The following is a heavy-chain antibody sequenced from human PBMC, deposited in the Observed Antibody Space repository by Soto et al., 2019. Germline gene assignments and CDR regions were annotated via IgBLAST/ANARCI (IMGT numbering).Heavy chain of an antibody. CDR1: GITFSSYA. CDR3: AKADYGDYGFDY. Sequence: EVQLLESGGGLVQPGGSLRLYCAASGITFSSYAMSWVRQAPGKGLEWVSGISDSGGSTYYADSVKGRFTISRDNSKNTLYLQMNSLRAEDTAVYYCAKADYGDYGFDYWGQGNLVTVAS. CDR2: ISDSGGST. D-gene: IGHD4-17*01. V-gene: IGHV3-23*01. J-gene: IGHJ4*02.